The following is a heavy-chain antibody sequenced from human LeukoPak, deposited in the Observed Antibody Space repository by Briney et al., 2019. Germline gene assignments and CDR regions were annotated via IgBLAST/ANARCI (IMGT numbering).Heavy chain of an antibody. J-gene: IGHJ4*02. V-gene: IGHV3-48*03. D-gene: IGHD1-26*01. CDR2: ISYSGSTT. Sequence: GGSLRLSCAASGFTFTNFEMNWVRQAPGKGLEWVSYISYSGSTTSYADSVKGRFTISRDNAKNSLYLQMNSLRAEDTAVYYCARALVGATIGYFDFWGQGTLVTVSS. CDR1: GFTFTNFE. CDR3: ARALVGATIGYFDF.